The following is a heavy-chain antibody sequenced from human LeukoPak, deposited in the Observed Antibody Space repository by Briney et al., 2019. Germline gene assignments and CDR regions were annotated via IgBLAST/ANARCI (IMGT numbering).Heavy chain of an antibody. J-gene: IGHJ4*02. CDR2: ISADGAGR. Sequence: GGSLRLSCAASGFTFSSYAMSWVRQAPGKGLEWVSSISADGAGRYYADSVKGRFIISRDNSRNTLYMQMISLRAEDTAVYYCARIITASGSDYWGQGTLVTVSS. D-gene: IGHD3-10*01. CDR3: ARIITASGSDY. CDR1: GFTFSSYA. V-gene: IGHV3-23*01.